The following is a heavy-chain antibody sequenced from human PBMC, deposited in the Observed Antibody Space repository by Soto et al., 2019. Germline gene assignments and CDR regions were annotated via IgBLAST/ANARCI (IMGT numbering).Heavy chain of an antibody. CDR2: INWNSGSI. V-gene: IGHV3-9*01. D-gene: IGHD3-10*01. CDR3: AKDRGSGSSAANYYYYGMDV. J-gene: IGHJ6*02. Sequence: PGGSLRLSCAASGFTFDDYAMHWVRQAPGKGLEWVSGINWNSGSIGYADSVKGRFTISRDNAKTSLYLQMNSLRAEDTALYYCAKDRGSGSSAANYYYYGMDVWGQGTTVIVS. CDR1: GFTFDDYA.